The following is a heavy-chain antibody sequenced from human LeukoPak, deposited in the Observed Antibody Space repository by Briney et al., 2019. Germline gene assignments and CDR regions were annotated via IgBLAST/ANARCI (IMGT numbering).Heavy chain of an antibody. CDR1: GSTFSTYA. CDR2: ISGSGGST. J-gene: IGHJ5*02. D-gene: IGHD3-22*01. Sequence: GGSLRLSCAASGSTFSTYAMSWVRQAPGKGLEWVSAISGSGGSTYYADSVKGRFTISRDNSKNTLYLQMNSLRAEDTAVYYCAKDLTPYYYDSSGYYLWGQGTLVTVSS. V-gene: IGHV3-23*01. CDR3: AKDLTPYYYDSSGYYL.